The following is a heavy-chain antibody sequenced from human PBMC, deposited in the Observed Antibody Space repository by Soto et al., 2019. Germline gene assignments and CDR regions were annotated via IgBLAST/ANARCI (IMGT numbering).Heavy chain of an antibody. D-gene: IGHD3-3*01. CDR1: GGSIRNYA. CDR3: AKELSTSGVHFGMDV. Sequence: SVKVSCKASGGSIRNYAVSWVRQAPGQGLEWLGGITPVSGSAQHAQKFQDRVTITADGSTGTAYMELSSLRSEYTAVYYCAKELSTSGVHFGMDVWCQGTTVTVSS. J-gene: IGHJ6*02. V-gene: IGHV1-69*13. CDR2: ITPVSGSA.